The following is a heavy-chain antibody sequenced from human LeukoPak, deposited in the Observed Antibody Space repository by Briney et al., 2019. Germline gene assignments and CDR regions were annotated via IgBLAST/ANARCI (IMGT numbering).Heavy chain of an antibody. D-gene: IGHD6-19*01. Sequence: SETLSLTCAVYGGSFSGYYWSWIRQPPGKGLEWIGEINHSGSTNYNPSLKSRVTISVDTSKNQFSLKLSSVTAADTAVYYCARGAIPMRQYISGWYYGPVFDYWGQGTLVTVSS. J-gene: IGHJ4*02. CDR2: INHSGST. V-gene: IGHV4-34*01. CDR1: GGSFSGYY. CDR3: ARGAIPMRQYISGWYYGPVFDY.